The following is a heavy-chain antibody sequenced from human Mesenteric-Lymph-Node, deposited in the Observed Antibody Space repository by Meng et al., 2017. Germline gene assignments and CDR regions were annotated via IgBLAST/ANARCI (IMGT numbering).Heavy chain of an antibody. CDR1: CGCLGSGSYY. CDR2: IHYSGST. D-gene: IGHD3-22*01. V-gene: IGHV4-31*03. CDR3: ARGYYDSSGYGYWYFDL. J-gene: IGHJ2*01. Sequence: QVPLRESGPERVKPPRTLSFTSTAYCGCLGSGSYYGGWIRQLPRQGMEWIAYIHYSGSTYSSPSLKSRLTISVDTSKNQFALKLSSVTAADTAVYYCARGYYDSSGYGYWYFDLWGRGTLVTVSS.